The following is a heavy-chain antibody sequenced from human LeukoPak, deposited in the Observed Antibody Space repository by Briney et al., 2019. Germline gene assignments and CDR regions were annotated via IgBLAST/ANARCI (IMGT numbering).Heavy chain of an antibody. CDR3: ARRAAAGVDY. CDR1: SGSISSYY. CDR2: IYYSGST. D-gene: IGHD6-13*01. Sequence: SETLSLTCTVSSGSISSYYRSWIRQPPGKGLEWIGYIYYSGSTNYNPSLKSRVTISVDTSKNQFSLKLSSVTAADTAVYYCARRAAAGVDYWGQGTLVTVSS. J-gene: IGHJ4*02. V-gene: IGHV4-59*08.